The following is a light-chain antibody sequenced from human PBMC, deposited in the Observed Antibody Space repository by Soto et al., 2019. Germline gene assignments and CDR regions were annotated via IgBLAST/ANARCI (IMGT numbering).Light chain of an antibody. CDR3: QHYGS. CDR2: DAS. Sequence: IVLTQSPGTLSLSPGERATLSCRASQSVTSSHLGWYQQKPGQAPRLLIYDASSRATGIPDRFSGSGSGTDFTLTISRLEPEDFAVYYCQHYGSFGQGTKLEIK. CDR1: QSVTSSH. J-gene: IGKJ2*01. V-gene: IGKV3-20*01.